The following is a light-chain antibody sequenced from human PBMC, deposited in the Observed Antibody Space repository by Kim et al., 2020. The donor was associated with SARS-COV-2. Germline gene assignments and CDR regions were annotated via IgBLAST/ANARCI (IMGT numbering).Light chain of an antibody. CDR1: NRISSSD. J-gene: IGKJ4*01. CDR2: GAS. V-gene: IGKV3-20*01. Sequence: GERATPPCRASNRISSSDLAWYQQKPGQAPRLLIYGASSRATGIPDRFGGSGSGTDFTLTISRLESEDFAVYYCQQYVSSPLTFGGGTKVDIK. CDR3: QQYVSSPLT.